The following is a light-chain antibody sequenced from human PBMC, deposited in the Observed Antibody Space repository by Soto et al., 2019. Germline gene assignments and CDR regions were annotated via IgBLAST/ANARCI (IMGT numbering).Light chain of an antibody. Sequence: EIVLTQSPATLSLSPGERATLSCRASQSVSSYLAWYQQKPGQAPRLLIYDASNRATGIPARFSGSGSGTDYTLTISSLEPEDFAVYYCQQRRNWPPYTSGPGTKLEIK. J-gene: IGKJ2*01. CDR3: QQRRNWPPYT. CDR2: DAS. CDR1: QSVSSY. V-gene: IGKV3-11*01.